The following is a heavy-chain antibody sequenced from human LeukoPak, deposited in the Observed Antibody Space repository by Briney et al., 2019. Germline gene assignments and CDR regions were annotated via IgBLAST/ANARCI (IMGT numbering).Heavy chain of an antibody. CDR2: ISGSGGST. V-gene: IGHV3-23*01. Sequence: GGSLRLSCAASGFTFSSYGMSWVRQAPGKGLEWVSAISGSGGSTYYADSVKGRFTISRDNSKNTLYLQMNSLRAEDTAVYYCAKGFVAGLVELSPYYFDYWGQGTLVTVSS. CDR1: GFTFSSYG. J-gene: IGHJ4*02. CDR3: AKGFVAGLVELSPYYFDY. D-gene: IGHD3-16*02.